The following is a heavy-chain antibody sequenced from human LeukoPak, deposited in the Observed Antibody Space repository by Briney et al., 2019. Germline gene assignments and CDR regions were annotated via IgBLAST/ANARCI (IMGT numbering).Heavy chain of an antibody. CDR2: ISAYNGDT. D-gene: IGHD3-10*01. J-gene: IGHJ4*02. V-gene: IGHV1-18*01. CDR3: ARDYGSRLVRVNSAFLH. CDR1: GYTFTHFL. Sequence: ASVKVSCMASGYTFTHFLISWVRPAPGQGLEWMGWISAYNGDTNYAHQFQGRVTMTTDTSTETAYMELRSLRSDDTAVYYCARDYGSRLVRVNSAFLHWGQGTLVTVSS.